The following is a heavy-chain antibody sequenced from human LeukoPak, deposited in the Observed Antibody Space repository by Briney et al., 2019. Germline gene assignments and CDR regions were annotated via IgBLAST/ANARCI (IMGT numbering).Heavy chain of an antibody. CDR1: GGSISSYY. CDR3: ARVVYSSSWYGVDY. V-gene: IGHV4-59*01. J-gene: IGHJ4*02. Sequence: SETLSLTCTVSGGSISSYYWSWIRQPPGKGLEWIGYIYYSGSTNYNPSLKSRVTISVDTSKNQFSLKLSSVTAADTAVYYCARVVYSSSWYGVDYWGQGTLVTVSS. CDR2: IYYSGST. D-gene: IGHD6-13*01.